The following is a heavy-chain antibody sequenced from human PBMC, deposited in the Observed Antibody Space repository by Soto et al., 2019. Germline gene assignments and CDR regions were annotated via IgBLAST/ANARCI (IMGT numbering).Heavy chain of an antibody. D-gene: IGHD4-4*01. CDR1: GFTFSYYA. Sequence: QVQLVESGGGVVQPGRSLRLSCAASGFTFSYYAMHWVRQAPGKGLEWVALISYDGSNKYYADSVKGRFTISRDNSKNTLYLQMNSLRAEDTAVYYCARGYSNYGMGSMDVWGQGTTVTGSS. CDR2: ISYDGSNK. V-gene: IGHV3-30*04. J-gene: IGHJ6*02. CDR3: ARGYSNYGMGSMDV.